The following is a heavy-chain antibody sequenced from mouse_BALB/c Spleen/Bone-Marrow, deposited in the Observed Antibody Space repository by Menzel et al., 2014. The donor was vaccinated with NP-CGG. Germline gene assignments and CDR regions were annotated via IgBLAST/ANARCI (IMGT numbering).Heavy chain of an antibody. D-gene: IGHD2-1*01. Sequence: VQLQQSGAELVRPGVSVKISCKGSGYTFTDYAMHWVKQSHAKSLEWIGVISTYYGDASYNQKFKGKATMTVDKSSSTAYMELARLTSEDSAIYYCARKGGNFPWFAYWGQGTLVTVSA. CDR2: ISTYYGDA. J-gene: IGHJ3*01. V-gene: IGHV1S137*01. CDR3: ARKGGNFPWFAY. CDR1: GYTFTDYA.